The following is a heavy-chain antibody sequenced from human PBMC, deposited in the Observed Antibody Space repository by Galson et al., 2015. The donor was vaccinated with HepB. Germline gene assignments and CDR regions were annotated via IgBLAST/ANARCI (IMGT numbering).Heavy chain of an antibody. CDR3: ARGAYYDFWSGYLYGMDV. V-gene: IGHV1-8*01. D-gene: IGHD3-3*01. CDR1: GYTFTSYD. CDR2: MNPNSGNT. Sequence: SVKVSCKASGYTFTSYDINWVRQAAGQGLEWMGWMNPNSGNTGYAQKFQGRVSMTRNTSISTAYMELSSLGSEDTAVYYCARGAYYDFWSGYLYGMDVWGQGTTVTVSS. J-gene: IGHJ6*02.